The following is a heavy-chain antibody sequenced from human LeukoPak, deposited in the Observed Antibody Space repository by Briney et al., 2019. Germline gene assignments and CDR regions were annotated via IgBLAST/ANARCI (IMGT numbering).Heavy chain of an antibody. V-gene: IGHV3-30*03. J-gene: IGHJ6*03. CDR1: GFTFSSYG. CDR2: ISYDGSNK. CDR3: ARDRISGSYADYYYMDV. D-gene: IGHD1-26*01. Sequence: GGSLRLSCAASGFTFSSYGMYWVRQAPGKGLEWVTLISYDGSNKYYADSVKGRFTISRDNSKKTLYLQMNSLRAEDTAVYYCARDRISGSYADYYYMDVWGKGTTVTVSS.